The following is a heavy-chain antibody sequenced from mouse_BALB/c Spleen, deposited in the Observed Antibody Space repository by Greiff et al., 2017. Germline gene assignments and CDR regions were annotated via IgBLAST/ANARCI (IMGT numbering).Heavy chain of an antibody. J-gene: IGHJ3*01. Sequence: QVQLQQPGAELVKPGASVKLSCTASGYTFTSYWMHWVQQRPGQGLEWIGEINPSNGRTNYNEKFKSKATLTVDKSSSTAYVQLSSLTSEDSAVYYCAGGAYGKDWFAYWGQGTLVTVSA. V-gene: IGHV1S81*02. CDR3: AGGAYGKDWFAY. CDR2: INPSNGRT. CDR1: GYTFTSYW. D-gene: IGHD2-1*01.